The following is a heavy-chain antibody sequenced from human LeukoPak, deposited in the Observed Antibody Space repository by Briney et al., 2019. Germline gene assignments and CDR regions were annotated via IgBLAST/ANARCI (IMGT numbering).Heavy chain of an antibody. CDR1: GFTFSSYG. J-gene: IGHJ4*02. D-gene: IGHD5-12*01. V-gene: IGHV3-33*01. CDR2: IWYDGSNK. Sequence: TGGSLRLSCAASGFTFSSYGMHWVRQAPGKGLEWVAVIWYDGSNKYYADSVKGRFTISRDNSKNTLYLQMNSLRAEDTAVYYCARGTSYSGYDHGDYFDYWGQGTLVTVSS. CDR3: ARGTSYSGYDHGDYFDY.